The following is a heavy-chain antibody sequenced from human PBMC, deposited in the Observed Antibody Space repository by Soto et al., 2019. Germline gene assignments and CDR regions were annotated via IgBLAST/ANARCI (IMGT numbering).Heavy chain of an antibody. D-gene: IGHD3-3*01. CDR1: GYTFTSYD. Sequence: AASVKVSCKASGYTFTSYDINWVRQATGQGLEWMGWMNPNSGNTGYAQKFQGRVTMTRNTSISTAYMELSSLRSEDTAVYYCARADFGVAPHYYYYYGMDVWGQGTTVTVSS. CDR2: MNPNSGNT. CDR3: ARADFGVAPHYYYYYGMDV. J-gene: IGHJ6*02. V-gene: IGHV1-8*01.